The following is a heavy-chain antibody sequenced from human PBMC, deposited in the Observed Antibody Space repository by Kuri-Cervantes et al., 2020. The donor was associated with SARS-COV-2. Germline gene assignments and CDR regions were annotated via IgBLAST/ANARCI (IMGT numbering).Heavy chain of an antibody. J-gene: IGHJ6*02. CDR3: ARDLFGGGGYYYGMDV. Sequence: GSLSLSCTVSGGSISSYYWSWIRQPPGKGLEWIGYIYYSGSTNYNPSLKSRVTISVDTSKNQFSLKLSSVTAADTAVYYCARDLFGGGGYYYGMDVWGQGTTVTVSS. CDR2: IYYSGST. D-gene: IGHD4-23*01. CDR1: GGSISSYY. V-gene: IGHV4-59*01.